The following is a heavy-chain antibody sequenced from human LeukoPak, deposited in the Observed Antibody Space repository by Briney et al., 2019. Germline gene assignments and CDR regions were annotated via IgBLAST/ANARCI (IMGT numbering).Heavy chain of an antibody. CDR3: ARGGGDIPIDS. D-gene: IGHD2-21*02. CDR1: VFTFSTSG. Sequence: GGSLRLSCAASVFTFSTSGMNWVPQAPGKGLEWVESISSRSYGYYADAVKVRLTISRDNARNSLYLQMNSLRAEDTALYYCARGGGDIPIDSWGQGTLVAVSS. J-gene: IGHJ4*02. V-gene: IGHV3-21*01. CDR2: ISSRSYG.